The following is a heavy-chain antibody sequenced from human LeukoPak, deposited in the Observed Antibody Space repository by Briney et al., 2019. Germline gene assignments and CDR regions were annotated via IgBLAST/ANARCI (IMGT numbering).Heavy chain of an antibody. CDR2: ISAYNGNT. Sequence: ASVKVSCKASGYTFSSYGISWVRQAPGQGLEWMGWISAYNGNTNYAQKLQGRVTMTTDTSTSTAYMELRSLRSDDTAVYYCARGRAAAATGWFDPWGQGTLVTVSS. V-gene: IGHV1-18*04. CDR3: ARGRAAAATGWFDP. J-gene: IGHJ5*02. CDR1: GYTFSSYG. D-gene: IGHD6-13*01.